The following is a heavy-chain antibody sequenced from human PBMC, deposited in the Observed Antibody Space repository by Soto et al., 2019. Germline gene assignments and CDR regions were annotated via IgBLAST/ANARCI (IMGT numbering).Heavy chain of an antibody. CDR3: ARDSPGFWFDP. J-gene: IGHJ5*02. CDR1: GGSISSYY. D-gene: IGHD3-10*01. CDR2: IYYSGST. V-gene: IGHV4-59*01. Sequence: SETLSLTCTVSGGSISSYYWSWIRQPPGKGLEWIGYIYYSGSTNYNPSLKSRVTISVDTSKNQFSLKLSSVTAADTAVYYCARDSPGFWFDPWGQGTLVTVSS.